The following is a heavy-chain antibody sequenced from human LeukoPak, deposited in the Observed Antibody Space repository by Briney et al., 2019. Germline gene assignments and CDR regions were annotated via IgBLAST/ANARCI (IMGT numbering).Heavy chain of an antibody. D-gene: IGHD6-13*01. J-gene: IGHJ6*02. CDR2: IYSGGST. Sequence: PGGSLRLSCAASGFTVSSNYMSWVRQAPGKGLEWVSGIYSGGSTYYADSVKGRFTISRDNSKNTLYLQMNSLRAEDTAVYYCAREMGIAAAGIYYYYYGMDVWGQGTTVTVSS. CDR3: AREMGIAAAGIYYYYYGMDV. V-gene: IGHV3-66*01. CDR1: GFTVSSNY.